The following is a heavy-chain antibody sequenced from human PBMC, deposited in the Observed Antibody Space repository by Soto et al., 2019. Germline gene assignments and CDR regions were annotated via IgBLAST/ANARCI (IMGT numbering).Heavy chain of an antibody. CDR2: IWYDGSNK. CDR1: GFTFSSYG. CDR3: ARARRYYYDSSGSVGLNWFDP. D-gene: IGHD3-22*01. V-gene: IGHV3-33*01. Sequence: GGSVRLSCAASGFTFSSYGMHWVRQAPGKGLEWVAVIWYDGSNKYYVDSVKGRFTISRDNSKNTLYLQMNSLRAEDTAVYYCARARRYYYDSSGSVGLNWFDPWGQGTLVTVSS. J-gene: IGHJ5*02.